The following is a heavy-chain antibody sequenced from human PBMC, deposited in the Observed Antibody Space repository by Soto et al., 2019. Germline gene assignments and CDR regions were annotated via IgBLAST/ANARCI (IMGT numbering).Heavy chain of an antibody. D-gene: IGHD2-2*01. V-gene: IGHV4-39*01. J-gene: IGHJ5*02. Sequence: QLQLQESGPGLVKPSETLSLTCTVSGGSISSSSYYWGWIRQPPGKGLEWIGSIYYSGSTYYNPSLKSRVTISVDTSKNQFSLKLSSVTAADTAVYYCARFHVWGPYCSSTSCLFNWFDPWGQGTLVTVSS. CDR1: GGSISSSSYY. CDR3: ARFHVWGPYCSSTSCLFNWFDP. CDR2: IYYSGST.